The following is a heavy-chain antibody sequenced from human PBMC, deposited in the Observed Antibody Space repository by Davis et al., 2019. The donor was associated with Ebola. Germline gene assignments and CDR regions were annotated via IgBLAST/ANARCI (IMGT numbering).Heavy chain of an antibody. D-gene: IGHD1-26*01. V-gene: IGHV3-23*01. CDR3: AKDYSVRDREIIFDH. CDR2: LIENGVDT. CDR1: GFTFRNYA. Sequence: PGGSLRLSCAASGFTFRNYAMSWVRQAPGKGLEWVSGLIENGVDTFYADSVKGQFTISRDNSKSTLDLQMDSLRAEDTAVYYCAKDYSVRDREIIFDHWGQGIPVTVSS. J-gene: IGHJ5*02.